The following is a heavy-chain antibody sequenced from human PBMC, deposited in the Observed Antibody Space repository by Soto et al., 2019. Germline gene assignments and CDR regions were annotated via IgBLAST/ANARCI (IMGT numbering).Heavy chain of an antibody. V-gene: IGHV4-39*01. Sequence: PSETLSLTCTVSGGSISSSSYYWGWIRQPPGKGLEWIGSIYYSGSTYYNPSLKSRVTISVDTSKNQFSLKLSSVTAADTAVYYCARHTFVVTERYYFDYWGQGTLVTVSS. CDR1: GGSISSSSYY. D-gene: IGHD3-22*01. J-gene: IGHJ4*02. CDR2: IYYSGST. CDR3: ARHTFVVTERYYFDY.